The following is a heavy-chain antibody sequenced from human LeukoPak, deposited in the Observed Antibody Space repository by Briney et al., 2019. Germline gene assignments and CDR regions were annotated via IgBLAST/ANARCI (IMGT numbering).Heavy chain of an antibody. CDR2: TYYSGST. J-gene: IGHJ4*02. CDR1: GGSISSHY. CDR3: IREGGGY. D-gene: IGHD3-10*01. V-gene: IGHV4-59*08. Sequence: TSETLSLTCTVSGGSISSHYWSWIRQPPGKGLEWIGNTYYSGSTNYNPSLKGRVTISVDTSKTQFSLRLSSVTAADTAVYYCIREGGGYWGQGTLVTVSS.